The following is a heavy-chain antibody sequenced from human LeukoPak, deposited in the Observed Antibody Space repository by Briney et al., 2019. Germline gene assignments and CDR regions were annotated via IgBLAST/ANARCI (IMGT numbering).Heavy chain of an antibody. CDR2: ISASGGNT. D-gene: IGHD4-17*01. CDR3: AKGEVWDYYGDIKFDY. J-gene: IGHJ4*02. CDR1: GFTFSTYA. Sequence: PGGSLRLSSAASGFTFSTYAMSWVRQAPGKGLEWVSGISASGGNTYYADSVKGRFTISRDNSKNTLYLQMNSLRAEDAAVYYCAKGEVWDYYGDIKFDYWGQGTPVIVSS. V-gene: IGHV3-23*01.